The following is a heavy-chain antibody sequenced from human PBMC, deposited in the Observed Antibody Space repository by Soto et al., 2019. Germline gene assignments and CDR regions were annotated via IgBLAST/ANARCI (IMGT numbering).Heavy chain of an antibody. V-gene: IGHV3-72*01. D-gene: IGHD3-9*01. J-gene: IGHJ4*02. CDR3: ARDVFTTDWMPIDY. CDR2: IRNKVKSYTT. Sequence: GGSLRLSCAASGFTFSDHYMDWVRQAPGKGLEWVGRIRNKVKSYTTEYAASVKGRFTISRDDSKNSIYLQMKSLNTEDTAVYYCARDVFTTDWMPIDYWGQGALVTVSS. CDR1: GFTFSDHY.